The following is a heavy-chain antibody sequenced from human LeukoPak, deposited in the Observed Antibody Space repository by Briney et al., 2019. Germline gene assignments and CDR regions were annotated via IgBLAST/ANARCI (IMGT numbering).Heavy chain of an antibody. V-gene: IGHV3-7*01. CDR3: ARDEWWEFIAVAITSYFDC. Sequence: GGSLRLSCAASGFTFSNYWMSWVRQAPGKGLEWVANIKPDGSVTHYVDSVKGRFTISRDNAKNSLYLQMNSLRVEDTAVYYCARDEWWEFIAVAITSYFDCWGQGTLVTVSS. D-gene: IGHD6-19*01. CDR2: IKPDGSVT. J-gene: IGHJ4*02. CDR1: GFTFSNYW.